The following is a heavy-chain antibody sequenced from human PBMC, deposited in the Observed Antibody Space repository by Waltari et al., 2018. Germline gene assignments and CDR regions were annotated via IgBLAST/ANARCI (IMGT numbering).Heavy chain of an antibody. D-gene: IGHD1-26*01. CDR3: AREVGSYVSYFDY. Sequence: QVQLVQSGAEVKKPGSSVKVSCKASGGTFSSYAISGVRQAPGHGLGGTGGGGGIDALGRVSPRLGTATDATTCQGTVTSTADEATRTACMELSRLRSEDTAVYYCAREVGSYVSYFDYWGQGTLVTVSS. CDR1: GGTFSSYA. V-gene: IGHV1-69*01. J-gene: IGHJ4*02. CDR2: GGGIDALGRVSPRLGTA.